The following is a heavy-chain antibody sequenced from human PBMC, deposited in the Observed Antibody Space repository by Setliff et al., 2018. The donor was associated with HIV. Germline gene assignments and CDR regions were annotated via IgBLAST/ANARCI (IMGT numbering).Heavy chain of an antibody. J-gene: IGHJ4*02. CDR3: ARVFSSSWYGIDC. V-gene: IGHV3-30*02. D-gene: IGHD6-13*01. CDR1: GFTFRSYG. CDR2: IRYDGSNK. Sequence: GESLKISCAASGFTFRSYGMHWVRQAPDKGLEWVTFIRYDGSNKYYADSVKGRFTISRDNAQNSLYLQMNSLRTEDTAVYYCARVFSSSWYGIDCWGQGTLVTVSS.